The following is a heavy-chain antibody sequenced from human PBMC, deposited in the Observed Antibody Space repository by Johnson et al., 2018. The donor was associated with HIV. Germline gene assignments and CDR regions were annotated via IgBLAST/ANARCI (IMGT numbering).Heavy chain of an antibody. CDR2: IGTAGDT. V-gene: IGHV3-13*01. CDR3: AREDSAFDI. J-gene: IGHJ3*02. CDR1: GFTFSNYD. Sequence: VQLVESGGDWVQRGGSLRLSCAASGFTFSNYDIHWVRQATGKGLEWVSTIGTAGDTSYVDSVKGRFTISRDNAKNSLYLQMNSLRAEDTAVYYCAREDSAFDIWGQGTMVTVSS.